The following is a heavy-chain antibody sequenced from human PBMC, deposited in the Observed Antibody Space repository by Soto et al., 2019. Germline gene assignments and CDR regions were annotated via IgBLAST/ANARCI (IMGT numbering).Heavy chain of an antibody. CDR2: ISYDGSNK. V-gene: IGHV3-30*18. Sequence: LRLSCAASGFTFSSYGMHWVRQAPGKGLEWVAVISYDGSNKYYADSVKGRFTISRDNSKNTLYLQMNSLRAEDTAVYYCAKWDCSSTSCNNCGQGTLVTVSS. J-gene: IGHJ4*02. D-gene: IGHD2-2*02. CDR3: AKWDCSSTSCNN. CDR1: GFTFSSYG.